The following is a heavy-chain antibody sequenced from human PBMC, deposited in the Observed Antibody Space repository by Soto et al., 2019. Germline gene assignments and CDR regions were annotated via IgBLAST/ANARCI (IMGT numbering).Heavy chain of an antibody. CDR2: IYYSGSA. D-gene: IGHD5-12*01. J-gene: IGHJ4*02. V-gene: IGHV4-31*03. Sequence: SETLSLTCTVSGGSISSGGYYWSWIRQHPGKGLEWIGYIYYSGSAYYNPSLKSRVTISVDTSKNQFSLKLSSVTAADTAVYYCARVADPTTPLEVDYWGQGTLVTVSS. CDR3: ARVADPTTPLEVDY. CDR1: GGSISSGGYY.